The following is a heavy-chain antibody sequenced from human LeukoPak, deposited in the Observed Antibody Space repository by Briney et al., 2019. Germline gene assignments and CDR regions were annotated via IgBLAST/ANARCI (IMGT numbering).Heavy chain of an antibody. CDR2: FSHSGST. D-gene: IGHD5-18*01. CDR1: GGSLIDYY. Sequence: SETLSLTCAVSGGSLIDYYWSWIRQPPGKGLEWIGEFSHSGSTRYSPSLKSRVTVSVDTSNNQFSLDLTSVTAADTAVYYCVRSGGYCYGSTCHMEYFDLWGRGTLVSVSS. J-gene: IGHJ2*01. CDR3: VRSGGYCYGSTCHMEYFDL. V-gene: IGHV4-34*01.